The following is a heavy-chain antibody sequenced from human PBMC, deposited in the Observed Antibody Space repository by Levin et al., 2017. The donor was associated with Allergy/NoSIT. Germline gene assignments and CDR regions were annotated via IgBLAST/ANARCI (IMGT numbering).Heavy chain of an antibody. D-gene: IGHD6-13*01. Sequence: GGSLRLSCKASGYTFTGYYMHWVRQAPGQGLEWMGWINPNSGGTNYAQKFQGRVTMTRDTSISTAYMELSRLRSDDTAVYYCARDGASSWYSSSGSTKIDAFDIWGQGTMVTVSS. CDR2: INPNSGGT. CDR3: ARDGASSWYSSSGSTKIDAFDI. V-gene: IGHV1-2*02. J-gene: IGHJ3*02. CDR1: GYTFTGYY.